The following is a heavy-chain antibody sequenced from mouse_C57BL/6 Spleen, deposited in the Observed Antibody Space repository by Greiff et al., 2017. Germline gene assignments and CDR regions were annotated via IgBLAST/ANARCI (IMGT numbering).Heavy chain of an antibody. D-gene: IGHD4-1*01. CDR3: ARLGGTGYFDY. V-gene: IGHV5-17*01. Sequence: EVKVEASGGGLVKPGGSLKLSCAASGFTFSDSGMHWVRQAPEKGLEWVAYISSGSSTIYYADTVKGRFTISRDNAKNTLFLQMTRLRSEDTAMYYCARLGGTGYFDYWGQGTTLTVSS. CDR2: ISSGSSTI. CDR1: GFTFSDSG. J-gene: IGHJ2*01.